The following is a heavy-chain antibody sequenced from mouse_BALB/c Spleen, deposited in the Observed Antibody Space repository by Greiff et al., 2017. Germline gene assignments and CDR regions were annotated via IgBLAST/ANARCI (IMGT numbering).Heavy chain of an antibody. J-gene: IGHJ4*01. Sequence: VQLQESGPGLVQPSQSLSITCTASGFSLTSYGVHWVRQSPGKGLEWLGVIWSGGSTDYNAAIISRLSISKDNYKSQVFFKMNSLQANDTAIYYCARNKLGPYAMDYWGQGTSVTVSS. CDR3: ARNKLGPYAMDY. CDR1: GFSLTSYG. V-gene: IGHV2-2*02. D-gene: IGHD3-3*01. CDR2: IWSGGST.